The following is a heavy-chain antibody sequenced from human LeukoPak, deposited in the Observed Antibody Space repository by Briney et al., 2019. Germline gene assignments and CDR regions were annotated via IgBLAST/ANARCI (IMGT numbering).Heavy chain of an antibody. J-gene: IGHJ4*02. Sequence: SETLSLTCTVSGVSISSTSYYWGWIRQPPGKGLEWIASIYYSGSTYYNPSLKSRVTISVDTSKNQFSLKLSSVTAADTAVYYCARDAVYIKVDVVVVAATRYYFDYWGQGTLVTVSS. D-gene: IGHD2-15*01. CDR2: IYYSGST. CDR1: GVSISSTSYY. CDR3: ARDAVYIKVDVVVVAATRYYFDY. V-gene: IGHV4-39*07.